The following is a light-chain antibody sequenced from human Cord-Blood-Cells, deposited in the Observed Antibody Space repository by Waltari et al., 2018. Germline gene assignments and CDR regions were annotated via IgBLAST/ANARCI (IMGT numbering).Light chain of an antibody. V-gene: IGKV3-15*01. CDR2: GAS. Sequence: EIVMTQSPAPLSVPPGERATISCRASQRVSSNLAWYQQKPGQAPRLLIYGASTRATGIPARFSGSGSGTEFTLTISSLQSEDFAVYYCQQYNNWPFTFGPGTKVDIK. J-gene: IGKJ3*01. CDR3: QQYNNWPFT. CDR1: QRVSSN.